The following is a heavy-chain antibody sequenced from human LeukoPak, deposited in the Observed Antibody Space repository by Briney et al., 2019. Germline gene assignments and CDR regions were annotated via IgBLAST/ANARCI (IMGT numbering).Heavy chain of an antibody. Sequence: GGSLGLSCAASGFTVSSNYMSWVRQAPGKGLEWVSSIFPSGGEIHYADSVRGRFTISRDNSKSTLSLQMNSLRAEDTAVYYCAKLGSWRYYYYMDAWGKGTTVTISS. J-gene: IGHJ6*03. V-gene: IGHV3-53*01. CDR1: GFTVSSNY. D-gene: IGHD2-15*01. CDR3: AKLGSWRYYYYMDA. CDR2: IFPSGGEI.